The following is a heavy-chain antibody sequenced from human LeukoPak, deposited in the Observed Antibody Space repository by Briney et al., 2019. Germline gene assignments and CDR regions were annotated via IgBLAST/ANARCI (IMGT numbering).Heavy chain of an antibody. V-gene: IGHV4-59*08. CDR3: ARHIRDGYNFLDY. J-gene: IGHJ4*02. D-gene: IGHD5-24*01. Sequence: PSETLSLTCTVSGGSIRSYYWSWIRQPPGKGLEWLGYIYYYSGTTRYNPSLESRVTVSLDTSKNQFSLRLSSVTAADTALYYCARHIRDGYNFLDYWGQGTLVTVSS. CDR1: GGSIRSYY. CDR2: IYYYSGTT.